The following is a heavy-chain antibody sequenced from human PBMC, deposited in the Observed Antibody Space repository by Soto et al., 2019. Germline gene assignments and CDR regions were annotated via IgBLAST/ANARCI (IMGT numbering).Heavy chain of an antibody. V-gene: IGHV1-69*02. D-gene: IGHD2-21*01. CDR3: TIGSWSGEVFDI. J-gene: IGHJ3*02. CDR1: GGTFSNYS. CDR2: IIPMLGIA. Sequence: QVQLVQSGAEVKKPGSSVRVSCQDSGGTFSNYSMFWVRQAPGQGLEWMGRIIPMLGIANYAQRFQDRVTITADKSTATAYMELSSLRSEDTALYYCTIGSWSGEVFDIWGQGTMVTVSS.